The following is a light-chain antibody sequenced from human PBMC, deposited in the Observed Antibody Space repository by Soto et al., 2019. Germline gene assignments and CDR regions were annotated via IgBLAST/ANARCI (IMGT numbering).Light chain of an antibody. CDR2: EVS. J-gene: IGLJ2*01. CDR3: GTLENSLTVVV. V-gene: IGLV2-8*01. CDR1: SSDVGGYNY. Sequence: QSALTQPPSASGSPGQSVTISCTGTSSDVGGYNYVSWYQQHPGKAPKLMIYEVSKRPSGVPDRFSGSKSGTSATLDISGLQTVDEADYFCGTLENSLTVVVFGGGTKLTVL.